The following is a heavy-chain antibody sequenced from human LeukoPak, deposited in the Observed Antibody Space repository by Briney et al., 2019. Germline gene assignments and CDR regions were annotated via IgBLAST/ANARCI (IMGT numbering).Heavy chain of an antibody. CDR3: ARGLRYSSSWYNFDY. CDR2: ISISSTTI. V-gene: IGHV3-48*02. D-gene: IGHD6-13*01. Sequence: GGSLRLSCVASGFTFSSSSINWVRQAPGKGLEWVSYISISSTTIYYADSVKGRFTISRDNAKNSLYLQMNSLRDEDTAVYYCARGLRYSSSWYNFDYWGQGTLVTVSS. J-gene: IGHJ4*02. CDR1: GFTFSSSS.